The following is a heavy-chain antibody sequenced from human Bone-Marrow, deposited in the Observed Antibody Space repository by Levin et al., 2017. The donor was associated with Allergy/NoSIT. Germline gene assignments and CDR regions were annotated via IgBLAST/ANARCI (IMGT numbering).Heavy chain of an antibody. V-gene: IGHV1-2*02. D-gene: IGHD2-2*01. J-gene: IGHJ6*02. CDR3: ARALGGYCSSTSCSKPYYYYDYGMDV. CDR2: INPNSGGT. Sequence: GGSLRLSCKASGSTFTGYYMHWVRQAPGQGLEWMGWINPNSGGTNYAQKFQGRVTMTRDTSISTAYMELSRLRSDDTAVYYCARALGGYCSSTSCSKPYYYYDYGMDVWGQGTTVTVSS. CDR1: GSTFTGYY.